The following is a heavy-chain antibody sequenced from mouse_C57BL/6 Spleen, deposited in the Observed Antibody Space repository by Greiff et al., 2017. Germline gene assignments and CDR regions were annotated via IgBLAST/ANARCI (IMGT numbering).Heavy chain of an antibody. CDR3: ARRGGSSKYAMDY. J-gene: IGHJ4*01. D-gene: IGHD1-1*01. V-gene: IGHV1-52*01. CDR1: GYTFTSYW. CDR2: IDPSDSET. Sequence: QVQLQQPGAELVRPGSSVKLSCKASGYTFTSYWMHWVKQRPIQGLEWIGNIDPSDSETHYNQKFKDKATLTVDKSSSTASMQLSSLTSEDSAVYYCARRGGSSKYAMDYWGQGTSVTVSS.